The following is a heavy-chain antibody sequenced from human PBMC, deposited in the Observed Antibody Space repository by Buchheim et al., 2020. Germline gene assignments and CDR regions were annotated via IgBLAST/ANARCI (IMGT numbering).Heavy chain of an antibody. D-gene: IGHD5-18*01. CDR3: ARGYSYGYSYFDP. Sequence: QLQLQESGPGLVKPSETLSLTCNVSGDSISRDTYYWGWIRQPPGKGLEWIGSMYYSGNTFYNPSLKSRVTTSVETSKNQISLKVKSVTAADTAVYYCARGYSYGYSYFDPWGQGTL. J-gene: IGHJ5*02. V-gene: IGHV4-39*07. CDR2: MYYSGNT. CDR1: GDSISRDTYY.